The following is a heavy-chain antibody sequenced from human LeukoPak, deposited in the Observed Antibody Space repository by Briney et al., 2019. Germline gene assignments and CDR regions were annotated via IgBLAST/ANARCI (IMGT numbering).Heavy chain of an antibody. CDR1: GYSFTSYW. Sequence: GESLKISCKGSGYSFTSYWIGWVRQMPGKGLEWMGIIYPGDSDTRYSPSFQGQVTISADKSISTAYLQWSSLKASDTAMYYCARSPAIAAAGTQKYYYYYGMDVWGQGTTVTVSS. CDR3: ARSPAIAAAGTQKYYYYYGMDV. V-gene: IGHV5-51*01. D-gene: IGHD6-13*01. CDR2: IYPGDSDT. J-gene: IGHJ6*02.